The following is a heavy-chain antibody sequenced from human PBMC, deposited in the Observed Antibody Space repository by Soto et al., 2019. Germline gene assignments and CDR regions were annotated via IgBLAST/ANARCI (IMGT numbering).Heavy chain of an antibody. D-gene: IGHD1-26*01. CDR1: GFTFSSYS. CDR2: ISSSSSTI. V-gene: IGHV3-48*02. J-gene: IGHJ4*02. CDR3: ASSPPVGAREFYY. Sequence: PGGSLRLSCAASGFTFSSYSMNWVRQAPGKGLEWVSYISSSSSTIYYADSVKGRFTISRDNAKNSLYLQMNSLRDEDTAVYYCASSPPVGAREFYYWGQGTLVTVSS.